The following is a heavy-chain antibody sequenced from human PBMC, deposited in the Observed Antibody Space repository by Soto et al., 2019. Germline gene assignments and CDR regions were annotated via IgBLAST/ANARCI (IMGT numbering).Heavy chain of an antibody. CDR2: VSESGRST. V-gene: IGHV3-23*01. J-gene: IGHJ6*02. D-gene: IGHD3-10*01. Sequence: PGGSLRLSCAASGFTFSNYDMSWVRQAPEKGLEWVSAVSESGRSTYYADSVKGRFTISRDNSKNTLYLQMNSLRAEDTAVYFCAKDGRGVMDVWGQGTTVTVSS. CDR1: GFTFSNYD. CDR3: AKDGRGVMDV.